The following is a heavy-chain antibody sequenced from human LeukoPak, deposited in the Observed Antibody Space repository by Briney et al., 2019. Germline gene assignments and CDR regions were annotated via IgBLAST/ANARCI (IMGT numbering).Heavy chain of an antibody. CDR3: ARDTDGSLDF. Sequence: GGSLRLSCAASGFTFTNSWRAWVRQAPGKGLEWVANIKQDGSTKHYADSLKGRFTISRDNPKNSLYLQMNSLRADDTAVYYCARDTDGSLDFWGQGILVTVAS. CDR2: IKQDGSTK. V-gene: IGHV3-7*01. CDR1: GFTFTNSW. D-gene: IGHD1-26*01. J-gene: IGHJ4*02.